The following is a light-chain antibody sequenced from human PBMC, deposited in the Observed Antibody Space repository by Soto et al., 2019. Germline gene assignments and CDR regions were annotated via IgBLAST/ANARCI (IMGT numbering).Light chain of an antibody. CDR3: ATWDDSLNAYV. J-gene: IGLJ1*01. CDR2: SNN. V-gene: IGLV1-44*01. Sequence: QSVLTQTPSASGTPGQRVTISCSGRTYNLGSNTVHWYQQLPGTAPKRLIHSNNQRPSGVPDRFSGSKSGTSASLAISGLQSEDEADYYCATWDDSLNAYVFGTGTKLTVL. CDR1: TYNLGSNT.